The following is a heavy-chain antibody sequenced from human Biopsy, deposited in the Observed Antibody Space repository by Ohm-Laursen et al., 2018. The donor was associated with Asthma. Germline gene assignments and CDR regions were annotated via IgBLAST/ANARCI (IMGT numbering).Heavy chain of an antibody. J-gene: IGHJ4*02. CDR2: SSYSGFR. V-gene: IGHV4-59*01. CDR3: ARDQGDSKFDY. D-gene: IGHD3-16*01. Sequence: GTLSLTCTFSGGSINSDYWSWIRQPPGKGLEWIGLSSYSGFRKYNPSLKSRVTISVDTSKNQLSLNLTSVIAADTAVYCCARDQGDSKFDYWGQGILVTVSS. CDR1: GGSINSDY.